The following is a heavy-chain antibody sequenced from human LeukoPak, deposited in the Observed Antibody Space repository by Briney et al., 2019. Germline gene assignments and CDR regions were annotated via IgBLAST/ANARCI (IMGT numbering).Heavy chain of an antibody. D-gene: IGHD6-19*01. CDR3: ASLAVAGLSEGY. CDR1: GGSISSDSYY. Sequence: SETLSLTCTVSGGSISSDSYYWAWIRQPPGKGLEWIASIYYSGSTYCNPSLKSRVIISVDTSRNQFSLKLSSVTAADTAVYYCASLAVAGLSEGYWGQGTLVIVSS. CDR2: IYYSGST. J-gene: IGHJ4*02. V-gene: IGHV4-39*01.